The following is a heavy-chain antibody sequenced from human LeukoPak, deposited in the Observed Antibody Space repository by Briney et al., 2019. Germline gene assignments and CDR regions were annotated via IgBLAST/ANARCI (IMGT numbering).Heavy chain of an antibody. CDR3: AREGRITMVLDP. J-gene: IGHJ5*02. CDR1: RYTFTSYY. CDR2: INPSGGST. D-gene: IGHD3-10*01. Sequence: ASVKVSCKASRYTFTSYYMHWVRQAPGQGLGWLGIINPSGGSTSYAQKFQGRVTMTRDTSTSTVYMELSSLRSEDTAVYYCAREGRITMVLDPWGQGTLVTVSS. V-gene: IGHV1-46*01.